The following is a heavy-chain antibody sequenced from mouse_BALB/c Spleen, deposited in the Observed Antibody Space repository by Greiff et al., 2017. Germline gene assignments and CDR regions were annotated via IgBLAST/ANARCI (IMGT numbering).Heavy chain of an antibody. D-gene: IGHD2-14*01. CDR1: GYSITSDYA. CDR2: ISYSGST. Sequence: EVKLLESGPGLVKPSQSLSLTCTVTGYSITSDYAWNWIRQFPGNKLEWMGYISYSGSTSYNPSLKSRISITRDTSKNQFFLQLNSVTIEDTATYYCARRPQDMAIRSWFAYWGQGTLVTVSA. J-gene: IGHJ3*01. V-gene: IGHV3-2*02. CDR3: ARRPQDMAIRSWFAY.